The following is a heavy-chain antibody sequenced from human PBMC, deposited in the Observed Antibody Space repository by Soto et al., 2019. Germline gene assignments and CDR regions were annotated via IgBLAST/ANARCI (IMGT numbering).Heavy chain of an antibody. CDR1: GGSISSGGYS. CDR3: ARVPDY. D-gene: IGHD2-2*01. Sequence: TSETLSLTCAVSGGSISSGGYSWSWIRQPPGKGLEWIGYMYHSGSTYYNLSLKSRVTISIDRSKNQFSLKLSSVTAADTAVYYCARVPDYWCQGILVTVSS. V-gene: IGHV4-30-2*01. J-gene: IGHJ4*02. CDR2: MYHSGST.